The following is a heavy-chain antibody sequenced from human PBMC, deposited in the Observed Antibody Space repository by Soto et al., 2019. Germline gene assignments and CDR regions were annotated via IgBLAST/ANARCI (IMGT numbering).Heavy chain of an antibody. Sequence: GGSLRLSCAASGFTFSSYGMHWVRQAPGKGLEWVAVISYDGSNKYYADSVKGRFTISRDNSKNTLYLQMNSLRAEDTAVYYCAKDYGRLLWFGELFSYYFDYWGQGTLVTVSS. D-gene: IGHD3-10*01. CDR2: ISYDGSNK. CDR3: AKDYGRLLWFGELFSYYFDY. J-gene: IGHJ4*02. V-gene: IGHV3-30*18. CDR1: GFTFSSYG.